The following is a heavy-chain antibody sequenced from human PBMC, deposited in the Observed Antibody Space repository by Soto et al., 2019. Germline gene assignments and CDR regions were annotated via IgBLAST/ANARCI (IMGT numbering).Heavy chain of an antibody. CDR1: GGSISSGGYY. J-gene: IGHJ4*02. D-gene: IGHD3-10*01. CDR3: ARDTRGSVSYFDY. CDR2: IYYSGST. V-gene: IGHV4-31*03. Sequence: QVQLQESGPGPVKPSQTLSLTCTVSGGSISSGGYYWSWIRQHPGKGLEWIVYIYYSGSTYYNPSLKSRVTISVDTSKNPFSLKLSSVTAADTAVYYCARDTRGSVSYFDYWGQGTLVTVSS.